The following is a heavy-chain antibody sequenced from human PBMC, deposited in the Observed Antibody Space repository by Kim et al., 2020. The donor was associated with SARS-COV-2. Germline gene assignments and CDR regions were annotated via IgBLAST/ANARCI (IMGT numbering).Heavy chain of an antibody. CDR1: GFTFSSYG. Sequence: GGSLRLSCAASGFTFSSYGMDWVRQAPGKGLEWVTAISASGANTYYADSVKGRFTISRDNSKNMLYLQMNSLRADDTALYYCAKEKGARLPFDYWGQG. V-gene: IGHV3-23*01. CDR2: ISASGANT. D-gene: IGHD2-15*01. J-gene: IGHJ4*02. CDR3: AKEKGARLPFDY.